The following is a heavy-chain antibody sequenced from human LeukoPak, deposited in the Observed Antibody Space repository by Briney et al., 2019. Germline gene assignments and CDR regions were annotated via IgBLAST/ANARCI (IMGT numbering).Heavy chain of an antibody. V-gene: IGHV1-46*01. CDR2: INPSGGST. CDR3: ARGSTSDWPLDH. D-gene: IGHD6-19*01. Sequence: ASVKVSCKASGYTFTSYYMHWVRQAPGQGLEWMGIINPSGGSTSYAQKFQGRVTMTRDTSARTVYMELTSLRSEDTAAYYCARGSTSDWPLDHWGQGTLLTISP. CDR1: GYTFTSYY. J-gene: IGHJ4*02.